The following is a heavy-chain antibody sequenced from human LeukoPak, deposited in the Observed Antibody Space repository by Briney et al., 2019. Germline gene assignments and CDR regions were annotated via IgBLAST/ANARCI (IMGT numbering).Heavy chain of an antibody. Sequence: GGSLRLSCAASGFTFSSYNMNWVRQAPGKGLEWVSYISGRSDTIYYADSVKGRFIISRDNARNSLSLQMDSLRVEDTAVYYCASPQDGMGDYWGQGTLVTVSS. V-gene: IGHV3-48*01. J-gene: IGHJ4*02. CDR2: ISGRSDTI. CDR3: ASPQDGMGDY. CDR1: GFTFSSYN. D-gene: IGHD1-26*01.